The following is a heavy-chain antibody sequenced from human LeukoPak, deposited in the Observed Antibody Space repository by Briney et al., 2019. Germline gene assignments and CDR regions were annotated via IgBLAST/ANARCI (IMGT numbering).Heavy chain of an antibody. D-gene: IGHD6-19*01. CDR3: APALYSSGWFDY. J-gene: IGHJ4*02. CDR2: ISGSGGT. Sequence: GGSLRLSCAASGFTFSSYAMSWVRQAPGKGLEWVSLISGSGGTSYADSVKGRFTISRDNSKNTLYLQMNSLRAEDTAVYYCAPALYSSGWFDYWGQGTLVTVSS. CDR1: GFTFSSYA. V-gene: IGHV3-23*01.